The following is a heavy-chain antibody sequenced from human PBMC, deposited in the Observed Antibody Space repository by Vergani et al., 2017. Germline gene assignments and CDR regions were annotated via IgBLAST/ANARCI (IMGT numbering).Heavy chain of an antibody. V-gene: IGHV1-46*01. CDR2: INPSGGST. CDR3: ARAANQNYYDSSGAIDY. J-gene: IGHJ4*02. Sequence: QVQLVQSGAEVKKPGASVKVSCKASGYTFTRYYMHWVRQAPGQGLEWMGIINPSGGSTSYDQKFPGRVPMTRDTSTSPVNMELSSLRSEDTAVDYCARAANQNYYDSSGAIDYWGQGTLVTVSS. D-gene: IGHD3-22*01. CDR1: GYTFTRYY.